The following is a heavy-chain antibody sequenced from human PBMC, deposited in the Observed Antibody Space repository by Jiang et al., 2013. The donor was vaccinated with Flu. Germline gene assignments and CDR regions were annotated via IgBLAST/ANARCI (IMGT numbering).Heavy chain of an antibody. Sequence: GPGLVKPSQTLSLTCSVSGGSINSAGYYWTWIRQRPGRGLEWIGYFYYRGTTNYNPSPKSRVTISEDTSQNQFSLSLTSVSVADTAVYYCAREAGSDGFDIWGQGTMVTVSS. D-gene: IGHD3-10*01. J-gene: IGHJ3*02. CDR1: GGSINSAGYY. CDR3: AREAGSDGFDI. V-gene: IGHV4-31*03. CDR2: FYYRGTT.